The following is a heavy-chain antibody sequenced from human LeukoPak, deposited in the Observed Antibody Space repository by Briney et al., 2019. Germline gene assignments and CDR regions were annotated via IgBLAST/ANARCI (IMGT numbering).Heavy chain of an antibody. CDR2: IYSGDST. Sequence: GGCLRLSCAASGFTVSRNYMSWVRQAPGKGLEWVSVIYSGDSTYYAESVKGRFTISRDNSKNKQYLLMNSLRAEDTSVYYCAREGQWLVPSGGAFDIWGQGTVVTVSS. CDR1: GFTVSRNY. V-gene: IGHV3-66*01. J-gene: IGHJ3*02. D-gene: IGHD6-19*01. CDR3: AREGQWLVPSGGAFDI.